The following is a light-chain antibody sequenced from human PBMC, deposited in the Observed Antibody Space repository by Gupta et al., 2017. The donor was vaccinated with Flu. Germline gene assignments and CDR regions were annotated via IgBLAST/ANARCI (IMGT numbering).Light chain of an antibody. CDR2: DVA. CDR3: SSDTSSSTVV. CDR1: SSDIGGYKY. Sequence: QSALTQPASVSGSPGLSITISCTGTSSDIGGYKYVSWYQPHPGKAHKLMLFDVANRPSGVADRFSGSKSGNTASLTISGRQEEDEADYYCSSDTSSSTVVFGGGTKVTVL. V-gene: IGLV2-14*01. J-gene: IGLJ2*01.